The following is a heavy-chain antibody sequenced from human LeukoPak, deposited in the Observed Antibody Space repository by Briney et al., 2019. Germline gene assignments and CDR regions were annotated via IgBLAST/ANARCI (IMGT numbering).Heavy chain of an antibody. D-gene: IGHD6-19*01. CDR2: IWYDGSNK. CDR3: AKDGGSSSGWLKYYFDY. CDR1: GFTFSSYG. V-gene: IGHV3-33*06. Sequence: GGSLRLSCAASGFTFSSYGMHWVRQAPGKGLEWVAVIWYDGSNKYYADSVKGRLTISRDNSKNTLYLQMNSLRAEDAAVYYCAKDGGSSSGWLKYYFDYWGQGTLVTVSS. J-gene: IGHJ4*02.